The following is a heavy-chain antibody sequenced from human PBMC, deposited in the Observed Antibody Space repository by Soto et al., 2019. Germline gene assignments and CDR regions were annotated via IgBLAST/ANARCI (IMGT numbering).Heavy chain of an antibody. J-gene: IGHJ4*02. V-gene: IGHV4-59*01. CDR1: GGSISSYY. CDR2: IYYSGST. CDR3: AGGPIGRDGYNFGY. Sequence: LSLTCTVSGGSISSYYWSWIRQPPGKGLEWIGYIYYSGSTNYNPPLKSRVTISVDTSKNQFSLKLSSVTAADTAVYYCAGGPIGRDGYNFGYWGQGTLVPVSS. D-gene: IGHD5-12*01.